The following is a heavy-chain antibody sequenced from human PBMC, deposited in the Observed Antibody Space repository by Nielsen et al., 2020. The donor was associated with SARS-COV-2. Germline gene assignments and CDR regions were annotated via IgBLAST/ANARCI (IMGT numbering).Heavy chain of an antibody. Sequence: SETLSLTCAVSGGSISSGGYSWSWIRQPPGKGLEWIGYINHSGSTNYNPSLKSRVTISVDTSKNQFSLKLSSVTAADTAVYYCARTWTTVTKIDYWGQGTLVTVSS. CDR3: ARTWTTVTKIDY. CDR1: GGSISSGGYS. V-gene: IGHV4-30-2*01. J-gene: IGHJ4*02. CDR2: INHSGST. D-gene: IGHD4-17*01.